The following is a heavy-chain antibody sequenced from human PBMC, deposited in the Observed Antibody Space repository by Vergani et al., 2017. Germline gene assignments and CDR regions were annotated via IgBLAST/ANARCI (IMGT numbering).Heavy chain of an antibody. D-gene: IGHD3-10*01. Sequence: QVHLVQSGAEVKEPGSSVKVSCKASGGTFSSYTISWVRQAPGQGLEWMGRIIPILGIANYAQKFQGRVTITADKSTSTAYMELSSLRSEDTAVYYCARDYXGSGSYYRAHTFDYWGQGTLVTVSS. J-gene: IGHJ4*02. CDR1: GGTFSSYT. CDR2: IIPILGIA. CDR3: ARDYXGSGSYYRAHTFDY. V-gene: IGHV1-69*08.